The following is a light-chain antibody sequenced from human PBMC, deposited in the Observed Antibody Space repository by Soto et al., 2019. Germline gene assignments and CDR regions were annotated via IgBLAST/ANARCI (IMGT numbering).Light chain of an antibody. CDR1: QTILTY. V-gene: IGKV1-39*01. Sequence: DIQMTPSPSSLSASVGDTVTITCRASQTILTYLNWYQQKPGKAPKLLIYAASSLQSGVPSRFSGGGSATDFTLTISSLQPEDFATYYCQQSFGTTWTFGRGTKVDI. CDR2: AAS. CDR3: QQSFGTTWT. J-gene: IGKJ1*01.